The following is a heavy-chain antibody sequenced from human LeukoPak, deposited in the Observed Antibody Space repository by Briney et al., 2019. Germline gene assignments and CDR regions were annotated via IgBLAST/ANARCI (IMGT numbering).Heavy chain of an antibody. CDR1: GFTFSSYA. CDR3: AKVGGYCSSTSCYPRKTFDY. Sequence: GGSLRLSCAASGFTFSSYAMHWVRQAPGKGLEWVAVISYDGSNKYYADSVKGRFTISRDNAKSSLYLQMNSLRAEDTAVYYCAKVGGYCSSTSCYPRKTFDYWGQGTLVTVSS. J-gene: IGHJ4*02. CDR2: ISYDGSNK. V-gene: IGHV3-30-3*01. D-gene: IGHD2-2*01.